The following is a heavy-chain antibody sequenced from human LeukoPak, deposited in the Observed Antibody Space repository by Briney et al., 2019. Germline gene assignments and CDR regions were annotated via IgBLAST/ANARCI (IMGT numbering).Heavy chain of an antibody. CDR2: IYTSGST. CDR1: GGSISSGSYY. Sequence: PSETLSLTCTVSGGSISSGSYYWSWIRQPAGKGLEWIGRIYTSGSTNYNPSLKSRVTISVDTSKNQFSLKLSSVTAADTAVYYCARDSPSMVRGGGYWGQGTLVTVSS. J-gene: IGHJ4*02. CDR3: ARDSPSMVRGGGY. D-gene: IGHD3-10*01. V-gene: IGHV4-61*02.